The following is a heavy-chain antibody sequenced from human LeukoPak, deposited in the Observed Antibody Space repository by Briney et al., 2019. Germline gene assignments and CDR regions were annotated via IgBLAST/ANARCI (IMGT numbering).Heavy chain of an antibody. CDR2: ISSSSSTI. CDR3: ARDLDVTVIVVAYDAFDI. Sequence: PGGSLRLSCAASGFTFSSYSMTWVRQAPGKGLEWVSYISSSSSTIYYADSVKGRFTISRDNAKNSLYLQMNSLRAEDTAVYYCARDLDVTVIVVAYDAFDIWGQGTMVTVSS. CDR1: GFTFSSYS. V-gene: IGHV3-48*04. D-gene: IGHD3-22*01. J-gene: IGHJ3*02.